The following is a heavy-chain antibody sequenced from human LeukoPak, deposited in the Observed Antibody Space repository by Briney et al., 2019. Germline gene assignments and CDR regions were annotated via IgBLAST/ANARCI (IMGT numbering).Heavy chain of an antibody. CDR1: GYSISSGYY. Sequence: KSSETLSLTCTVSGYSISSGYYWGWIRQPPGKGLEWIGSINHSGSTNYNPSLKSRVTISVDTSKNQFSLKLSSVTAADTAVYYCARLGAEYSSSSEYMDVWGKGTTVTVSS. J-gene: IGHJ6*03. D-gene: IGHD6-6*01. CDR2: INHSGST. CDR3: ARLGAEYSSSSEYMDV. V-gene: IGHV4-38-2*02.